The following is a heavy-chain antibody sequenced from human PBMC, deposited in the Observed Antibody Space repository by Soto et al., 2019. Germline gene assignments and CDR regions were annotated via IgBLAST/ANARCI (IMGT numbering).Heavy chain of an antibody. V-gene: IGHV1-69*02. CDR1: GGTFSSYT. CDR2: IIPILGIA. J-gene: IGHJ6*02. Sequence: QVQLVQSGAEVKKPGSSVKVSCKASGGTFSSYTISWVRQAPGQGLEWMGRIIPILGIANYAQKFQGRVTLTVDKSTSTAYMELSSLRSEDTAVHYPARRGPWSGASYAMDVWGQGTTVTVSS. D-gene: IGHD3-10*01. CDR3: ARRGPWSGASYAMDV.